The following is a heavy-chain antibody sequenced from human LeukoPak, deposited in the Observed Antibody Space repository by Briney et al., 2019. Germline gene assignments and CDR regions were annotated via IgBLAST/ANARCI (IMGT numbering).Heavy chain of an antibody. CDR1: GFTFSSYS. Sequence: GGSLRLSCAASGFTFSSYSMNWVRQAPGKGLEWVSSISSSSSYIYYADSVKGRFTISRDNAKNSLYLQMNSLRAEDTAVYYCARDREWGAFDIWGQGIMVTVSS. D-gene: IGHD1-26*01. J-gene: IGHJ3*02. CDR3: ARDREWGAFDI. V-gene: IGHV3-21*01. CDR2: ISSSSSYI.